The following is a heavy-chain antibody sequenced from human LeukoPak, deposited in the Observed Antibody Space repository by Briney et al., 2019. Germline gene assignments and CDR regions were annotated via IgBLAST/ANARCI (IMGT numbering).Heavy chain of an antibody. Sequence: GGSLRLSCAASGFTFSSYAMSWVRQAPGKGLEWVSAISGSGGSTYYADSVKGRFTISRDISKNTLYLQMNSLRAEDTAVYYCAKPLSAASGTDFHYWGQGTLVTVSS. CDR3: AKPLSAASGTDFHY. CDR1: GFTFSSYA. CDR2: ISGSGGST. D-gene: IGHD6-13*01. J-gene: IGHJ4*02. V-gene: IGHV3-23*01.